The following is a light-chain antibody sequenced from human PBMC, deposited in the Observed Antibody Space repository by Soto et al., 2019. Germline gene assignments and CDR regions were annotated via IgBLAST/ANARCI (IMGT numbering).Light chain of an antibody. CDR2: AAS. Sequence: DIQMTQSPSTLSASVGDRVTITCRASQSISRYLNWYQQEPGKAPKLLTYAASSLQRGVPSRFSGSGSGTDFTLTISSLQPEDFTTYYCQQNYNTLITFGQGTRLEIK. CDR3: QQNYNTLIT. CDR1: QSISRY. J-gene: IGKJ5*01. V-gene: IGKV1-39*01.